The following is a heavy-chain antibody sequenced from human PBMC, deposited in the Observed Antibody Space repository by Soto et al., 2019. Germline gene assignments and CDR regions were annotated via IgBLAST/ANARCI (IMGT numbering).Heavy chain of an antibody. CDR3: ARDSISSQYDILTGDYYYGMDV. J-gene: IGHJ6*02. V-gene: IGHV4-59*12. Sequence: PSETLSLTCTVSGGSISSYYWSWIRQPPGKGLEWMGYIYYSGSTNYNPSLKSRVTISVDTSKNQFSLKLSSVTAADTAVYYCARDSISSQYDILTGDYYYGMDVWGQGTTVTVSS. D-gene: IGHD3-9*01. CDR1: GGSISSYY. CDR2: IYYSGST.